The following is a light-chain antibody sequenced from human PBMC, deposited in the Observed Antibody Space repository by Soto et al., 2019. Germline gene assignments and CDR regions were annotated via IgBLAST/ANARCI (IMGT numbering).Light chain of an antibody. V-gene: IGLV2-8*01. CDR3: SSYAGSNNLV. J-gene: IGLJ2*01. CDR2: EVS. Sequence: QSALTQPRSASGSPGQSVTISCTGTSSDVGGYNYVSWYQQHPGKAPKLMIYEVSKRPSGVPDRFSGSKSGNTASLTVSGLQDEDDADYYCSSYAGSNNLVFGGGTKLTVL. CDR1: SSDVGGYNY.